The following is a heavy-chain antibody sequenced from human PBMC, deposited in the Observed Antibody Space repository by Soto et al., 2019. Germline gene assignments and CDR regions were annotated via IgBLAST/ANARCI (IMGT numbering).Heavy chain of an antibody. CDR3: ARLRAAAGPLDY. J-gene: IGHJ4*02. CDR1: SGSISSSAYY. D-gene: IGHD6-13*01. V-gene: IGHV4-39*01. CDR2: VHYSGTT. Sequence: QLQLQESGPGLVKSSETLSLTCTVSSGSISSSAYYWGWIRQPPGKGLEWVGTVHYSGTTYYNPSLKSRVTISVDTSQNQFSLTLTSVTAADTAVYYCARLRAAAGPLDYWGQGTLVTVSS.